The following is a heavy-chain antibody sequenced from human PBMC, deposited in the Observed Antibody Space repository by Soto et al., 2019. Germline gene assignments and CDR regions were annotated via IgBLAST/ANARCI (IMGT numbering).Heavy chain of an antibody. CDR3: ARDGYCSGGSCPPFDY. D-gene: IGHD2-15*01. J-gene: IGHJ4*02. Sequence: EVQLVESGGGLVQPGGSLRLSCAASGFTFSSYWMSWVRQAPGKGLEWVANIKQDGSEKYYVDSVKGRFTISRDNAKNSLYLQMNSLRAEDTAVYYCARDGYCSGGSCPPFDYWGQGTLVTVSS. CDR2: IKQDGSEK. V-gene: IGHV3-7*01. CDR1: GFTFSSYW.